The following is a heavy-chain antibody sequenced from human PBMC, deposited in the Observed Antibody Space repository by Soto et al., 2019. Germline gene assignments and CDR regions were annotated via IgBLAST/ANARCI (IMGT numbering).Heavy chain of an antibody. D-gene: IGHD3-16*02. Sequence: SETLSLTCTVSGGSISSYYWSWIRQPPGKGLEWIGYIYYSGSTNYNPSLKSRVTISVDTSKNQFSLKLSSVTAADTAVYYCARDRGSLPEAFDIWGQGTMVTVSS. J-gene: IGHJ3*02. CDR2: IYYSGST. V-gene: IGHV4-59*01. CDR3: ARDRGSLPEAFDI. CDR1: GGSISSYY.